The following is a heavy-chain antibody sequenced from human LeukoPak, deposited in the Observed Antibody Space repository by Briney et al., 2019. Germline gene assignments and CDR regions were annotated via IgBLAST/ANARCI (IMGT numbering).Heavy chain of an antibody. CDR2: ISAYNGNT. J-gene: IGHJ4*02. CDR1: GYTFTSYG. V-gene: IGHV1-18*01. Sequence: GASVKVSCKASGYTFTSYGISWVRQAPGQGLEWMGWISAYNGNTNYAQKLQGRVTMTTDTSTSTAYMELRSLRSDDTAVYYCARDEFAYCGGDFYSYYFDYWGQGTLVTVSS. CDR3: ARDEFAYCGGDFYSYYFDY. D-gene: IGHD2-21*02.